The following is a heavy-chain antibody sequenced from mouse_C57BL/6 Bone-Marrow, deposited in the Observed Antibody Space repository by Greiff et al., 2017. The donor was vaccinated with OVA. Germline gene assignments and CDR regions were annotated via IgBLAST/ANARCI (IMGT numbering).Heavy chain of an antibody. Sequence: VKVIESGPGLVAPSQSLSITCTVSGFSLTSYGVSWVRQPPGKGLEWLGVIWGDGSTNYHSALISRLSISKDNSKSQVFLKLNSLQTDDTATYYCAKSPLYYDYDWFAYWGQGTLVTVSA. V-gene: IGHV2-3*01. CDR2: IWGDGST. CDR3: AKSPLYYDYDWFAY. J-gene: IGHJ3*01. CDR1: GFSLTSYG. D-gene: IGHD2-4*01.